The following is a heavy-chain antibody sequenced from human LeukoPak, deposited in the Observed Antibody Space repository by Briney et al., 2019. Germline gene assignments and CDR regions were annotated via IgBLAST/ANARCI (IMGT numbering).Heavy chain of an antibody. CDR3: AREPGYSSGWYVDY. V-gene: IGHV1-69*04. CDR2: IIPILGMA. J-gene: IGHJ4*02. CDR1: GGTFSSYA. Sequence: SVKVSCKASGGTFSSYAISWVRQAPGQGLEWMGRIIPILGMANYAQKFQGRVTITADKSTSTAYMELSSLRSEDTAVHYCAREPGYSSGWYVDYWGQGTLVTVSS. D-gene: IGHD6-19*01.